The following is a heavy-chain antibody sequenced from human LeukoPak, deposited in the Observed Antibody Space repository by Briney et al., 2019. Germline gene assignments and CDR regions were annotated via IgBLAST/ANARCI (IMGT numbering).Heavy chain of an antibody. Sequence: PGGSLRLSCAASGFTFSSYAMSWVRQAPGKGLEWVSGISGSGGSTYYADSVKGRFTISRDNSKNTLYLQMNSLRAEDTAVYYCARDCGGDCYHDYWGQGTLVTVSS. CDR3: ARDCGGDCYHDY. CDR2: ISGSGGST. D-gene: IGHD2-21*02. CDR1: GFTFSSYA. J-gene: IGHJ4*02. V-gene: IGHV3-23*01.